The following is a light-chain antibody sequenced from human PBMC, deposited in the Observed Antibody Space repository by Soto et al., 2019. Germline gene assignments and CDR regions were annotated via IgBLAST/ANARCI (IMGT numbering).Light chain of an antibody. J-gene: IGKJ2*01. CDR2: GAS. CDR3: QQYARSPMFT. Sequence: EIVLTQSPGTLSLSPGERATLSCRASQSVSSNYLAWYQQKPGQAPRLLIYGASRGAAGIPDRFSGSGSGTDFTLTISRLEPEDFAVYFCQQYARSPMFTFGQGTKLEIK. V-gene: IGKV3-20*01. CDR1: QSVSSNY.